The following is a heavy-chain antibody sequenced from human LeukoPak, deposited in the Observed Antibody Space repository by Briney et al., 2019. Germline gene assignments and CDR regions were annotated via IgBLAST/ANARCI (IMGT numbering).Heavy chain of an antibody. CDR2: IGIGGDT. Sequence: GGSLRLSCTAAGFIFNDFDFHWVRQGPGKGLDWVSAIGIGGDTHYSGSVKGRFTISRENAKNSLFLHMNNLRAGDTAVYCCARDRFGMDVWGRGTTVIVSS. CDR3: ARDRFGMDV. J-gene: IGHJ6*02. CDR1: GFIFNDFD. V-gene: IGHV3-13*01.